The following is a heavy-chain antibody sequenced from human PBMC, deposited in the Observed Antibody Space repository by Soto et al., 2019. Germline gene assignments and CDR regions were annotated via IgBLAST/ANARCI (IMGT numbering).Heavy chain of an antibody. CDR1: GFIFSRYG. CDR3: AKTLGYCTGTSCYNLNYFYTMDV. CDR2: ISNDGSEE. J-gene: IGHJ6*02. D-gene: IGHD2-2*01. V-gene: IGHV3-30*18. Sequence: PGGSLRLSCEASGFIFSRYGMQWVRQAPGKGLEWVTAISNDGSEEYYVDSVKGRFTISRDNSKNTVYLQMNSLRAEDTAVYYCAKTLGYCTGTSCYNLNYFYTMDVWGQGTTVTVSS.